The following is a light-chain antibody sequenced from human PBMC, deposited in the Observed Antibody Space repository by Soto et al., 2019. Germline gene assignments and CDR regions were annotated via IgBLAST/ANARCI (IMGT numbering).Light chain of an antibody. CDR1: QSVSSH. CDR3: QQGGNWPLT. CDR2: DAS. V-gene: IGKV3-11*01. J-gene: IGKJ5*01. Sequence: VLTQAPATLSLSPGERATVSCRASQSVSSHLAWYQQKRGQAPRLLIYDASSRASGIPARFSGSGSGTDFTLTISSLEPEDFAVYYCQQGGNWPLTFGQGTRLEI.